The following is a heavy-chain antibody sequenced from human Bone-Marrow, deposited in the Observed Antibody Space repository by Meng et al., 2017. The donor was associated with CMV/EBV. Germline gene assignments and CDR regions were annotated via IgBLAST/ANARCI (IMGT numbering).Heavy chain of an antibody. CDR2: ISSSERVT. J-gene: IGHJ4*02. D-gene: IGHD3-22*01. V-gene: IGHV3-64*02. CDR3: ARARYDSYFYF. Sequence: GGSLRLSCAASGFTFSNYAMHWVRQAPGKGLEYVSGISSSERVTYYGDSVKGRFTISRDNSKNTLYLQMGSLRPEAMAVYYCARARYDSYFYFWGRGTLVTVSS. CDR1: GFTFSNYA.